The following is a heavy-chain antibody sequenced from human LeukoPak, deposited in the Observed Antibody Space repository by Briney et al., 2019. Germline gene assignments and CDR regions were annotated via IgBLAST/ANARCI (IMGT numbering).Heavy chain of an antibody. CDR1: GVSISSGDYY. D-gene: IGHD3-22*01. J-gene: IGHJ4*02. Sequence: SQTLSLTCTVSGVSISSGDYYWSWIRQPPGKGLEWIGYIYYSGSTYYNPSLKSRVTISVDTSKNQFSLKLSSVTAADTAVYYCARDSEIVGFDYWGQGTLVTVSS. CDR2: IYYSGST. CDR3: ARDSEIVGFDY. V-gene: IGHV4-30-4*01.